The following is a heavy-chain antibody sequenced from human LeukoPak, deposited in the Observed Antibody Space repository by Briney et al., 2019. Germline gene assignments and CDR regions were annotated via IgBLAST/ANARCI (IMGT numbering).Heavy chain of an antibody. J-gene: IGHJ6*02. CDR2: ISGSGGST. CDR1: GFTFSSYA. V-gene: IGHV3-23*01. CDR3: AKDNLITIFGVAPYGMDV. Sequence: RTGGSLRLSCAASGFTFSSYAMSWVRQAPGKGLEWVSAISGSGGSTYYADSVKGRFTISRDSSKNTLYLQMNSLRAEDTAVYYCAKDNLITIFGVAPYGMDVWGQGTTVTVSS. D-gene: IGHD3-3*01.